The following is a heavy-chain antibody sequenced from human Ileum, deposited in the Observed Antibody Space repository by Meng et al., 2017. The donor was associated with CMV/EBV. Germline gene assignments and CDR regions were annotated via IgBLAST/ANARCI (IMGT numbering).Heavy chain of an antibody. CDR2: ISFDGSKY. D-gene: IGHD3-9*01. J-gene: IGHJ4*02. CDR3: AKGRGASYDILTGYYSHDY. CDR1: FSRHG. Sequence: FSRHGMHWVRQAPGKGLEWVAVISFDGSKYYYADTVKGRFTISRDNSKNTLYLQMNSLRTDDTAVYYCAKGRGASYDILTGYYSHDYWGQGSLVTVSS. V-gene: IGHV3-30*18.